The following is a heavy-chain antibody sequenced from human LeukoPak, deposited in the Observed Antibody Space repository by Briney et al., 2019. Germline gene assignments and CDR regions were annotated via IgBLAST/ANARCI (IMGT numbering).Heavy chain of an antibody. CDR1: GGSISTFY. CDR2: MYSSGTT. V-gene: IGHV4-4*07. J-gene: IGHJ5*02. D-gene: IGHD4-17*01. Sequence: PSETLSLTCTVSGGSISTFYWSWIRQPAGKGLEWIGRMYSSGTTNYNPSLKSRVTISVDTSKNQFSLKLSSVTASDTAVYYCATSPVTTWWFDPWGQGTLVTVSS. CDR3: ATSPVTTWWFDP.